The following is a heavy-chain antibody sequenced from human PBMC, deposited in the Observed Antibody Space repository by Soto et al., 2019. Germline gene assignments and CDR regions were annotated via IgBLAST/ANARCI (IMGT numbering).Heavy chain of an antibody. Sequence: PGGSLRLSCAASGFTFSSYGMHWVRQAPGKGLEWVAVIWYDGSNKYYADSVKGRFTISRDNSKNTLYLQMNSLRAEDTAVYYCARDRRKSEYYFDYWGQGTLVTVSS. CDR2: IWYDGSNK. CDR3: ARDRRKSEYYFDY. CDR1: GFTFSSYG. J-gene: IGHJ4*02. V-gene: IGHV3-33*01.